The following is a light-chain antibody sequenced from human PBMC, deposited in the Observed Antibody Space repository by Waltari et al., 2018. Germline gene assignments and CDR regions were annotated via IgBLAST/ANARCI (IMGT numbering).Light chain of an antibody. CDR1: KLGDKY. V-gene: IGLV3-1*01. J-gene: IGLJ2*01. CDR2: QDS. CDR3: QAWDSSTLV. Sequence: SYELTQPPSVSVSPGQTASITCSGDKLGDKYACWYQQKPGQSPVLVIYQDSKRPSGCPERFSGSNSGNTATLTISGTQAMDEADYYCQAWDSSTLVFGGGTKLTVL.